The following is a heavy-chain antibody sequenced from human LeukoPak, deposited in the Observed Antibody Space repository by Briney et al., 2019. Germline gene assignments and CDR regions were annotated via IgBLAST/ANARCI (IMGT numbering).Heavy chain of an antibody. J-gene: IGHJ3*02. Sequence: GGSLRLSCAASGFTFSTYAMHWVRQAPGKGLEWVAVTSYDERNKYYADSVKGRFTISRDNSKNTLYLQVNSLTAGDTALYYCAREGSTHDAFDIWGQGTMVTVSS. CDR2: TSYDERNK. V-gene: IGHV3-30*04. D-gene: IGHD5/OR15-5a*01. CDR1: GFTFSTYA. CDR3: AREGSTHDAFDI.